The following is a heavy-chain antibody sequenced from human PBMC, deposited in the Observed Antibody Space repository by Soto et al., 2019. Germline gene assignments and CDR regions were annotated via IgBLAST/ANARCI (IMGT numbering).Heavy chain of an antibody. Sequence: PGGSLRLSCAASGFTFTGYSMNWVRQAPGKGLEWVSSISGGSHYIYYADSLKGRFTISRDNARNSLYLQINSLRAEDTAVYYCARDGYSGSGRHFDYWGQGTLVTVSS. CDR1: GFTFTGYS. CDR2: ISGGSHYI. J-gene: IGHJ4*02. V-gene: IGHV3-21*01. D-gene: IGHD5-12*01. CDR3: ARDGYSGSGRHFDY.